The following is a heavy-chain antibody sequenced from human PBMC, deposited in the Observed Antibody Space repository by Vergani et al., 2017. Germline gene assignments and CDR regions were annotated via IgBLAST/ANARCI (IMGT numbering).Heavy chain of an antibody. V-gene: IGHV1-46*01. Sequence: QVQLVQSGAEVKKPGASVKVSCKASGYTFTSYYMHWVRQAPGQGLEWMGIINPSGGSTSYAQKFQGRVTMTRDTSTSTVYMELSSLRSEDTAVYYCASVVVVFSYYYYMDVWGKGTTVTVSS. J-gene: IGHJ6*03. CDR3: ASVVVVFSYYYYMDV. D-gene: IGHD2-21*01. CDR2: INPSGGST. CDR1: GYTFTSYY.